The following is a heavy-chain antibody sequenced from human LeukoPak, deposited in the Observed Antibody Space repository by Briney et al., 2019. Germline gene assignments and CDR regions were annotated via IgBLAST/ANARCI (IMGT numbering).Heavy chain of an antibody. CDR1: GGSFSGYY. V-gene: IGHV4-34*01. CDR2: INHSGST. Sequence: PSETLSLTCAVYGGSFSGYYWSWIRQPPGKGLEWIGEINHSGSTNYNPSLKSRVTISVDTSKNQFSLKLSSVTAADTAVYYCARGRGVVVPAAIVNWFDPWGQGTLVTVSS. D-gene: IGHD2-2*01. J-gene: IGHJ5*02. CDR3: ARGRGVVVPAAIVNWFDP.